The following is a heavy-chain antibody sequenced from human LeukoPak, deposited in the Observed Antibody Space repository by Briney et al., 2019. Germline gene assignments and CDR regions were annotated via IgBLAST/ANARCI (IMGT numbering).Heavy chain of an antibody. D-gene: IGHD3-22*01. J-gene: IGHJ3*02. CDR2: MNPNSGNT. V-gene: IGHV1-8*01. Sequence: ASVKVSCKASGYTFTSYDINWVRQATGQGLEWMGWMNPNSGNTGYAQKFQGRVTMTRNTSISTAYMELSSLRSEDTAVYYCARTYYYDRSGIYDAFDIWGQGTMVTVPS. CDR3: ARTYYYDRSGIYDAFDI. CDR1: GYTFTSYD.